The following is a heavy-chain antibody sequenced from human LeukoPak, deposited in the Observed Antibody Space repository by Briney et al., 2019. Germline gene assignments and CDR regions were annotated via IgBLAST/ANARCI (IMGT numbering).Heavy chain of an antibody. CDR1: GGSISSGSYY. Sequence: SVTLSLTCTVSGGSISSGSYYWSWIRQPAGKGLEWVGRIYTSGSTNYNPSLKSRVTISVDTSKNQFSLKLSSVTAADTAVYYCARATGSGSYYVDYWGQGTLVTVSS. D-gene: IGHD3-10*01. V-gene: IGHV4-61*02. J-gene: IGHJ4*02. CDR2: IYTSGST. CDR3: ARATGSGSYYVDY.